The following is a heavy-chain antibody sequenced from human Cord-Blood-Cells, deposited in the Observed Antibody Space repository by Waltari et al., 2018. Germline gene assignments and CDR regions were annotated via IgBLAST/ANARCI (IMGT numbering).Heavy chain of an antibody. D-gene: IGHD3-3*01. J-gene: IGHJ3*02. Sequence: QVQLVQSGAEVKKPGASVKVSCKVSGYTFTSYDIHWVRQAPGQGLEWMGWMNPNSGNTGYAQKFQGRVTITRNTSISTAYMELSSLRSEDTAVYYCARVAFVGVDNHAFDIWGQGTMVTVSS. CDR3: ARVAFVGVDNHAFDI. V-gene: IGHV1-8*03. CDR1: GYTFTSYD. CDR2: MNPNSGNT.